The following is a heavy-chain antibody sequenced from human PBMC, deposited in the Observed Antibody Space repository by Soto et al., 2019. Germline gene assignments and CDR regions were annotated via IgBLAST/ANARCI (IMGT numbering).Heavy chain of an antibody. V-gene: IGHV3-30-3*01. CDR2: ISYDGSNK. J-gene: IGHJ6*02. D-gene: IGHD1-1*01. CDR1: GFTFISYA. CDR3: ARGLRVQLMEWDYYGMDV. Sequence: SXRLSCAASGFTFISYARHWVRQAPGKWLEWVAVISYDGSNKYYADSVKGRFTISRDNSKNTLYLQMNSLRAEDTAVYYCARGLRVQLMEWDYYGMDVWGQGTTVTVSS.